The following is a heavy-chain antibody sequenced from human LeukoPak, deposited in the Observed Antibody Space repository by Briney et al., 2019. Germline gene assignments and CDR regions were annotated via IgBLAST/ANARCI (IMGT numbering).Heavy chain of an antibody. J-gene: IGHJ4*02. V-gene: IGHV1-2*04. Sequence: ASVKVSCKASGYTFTGYYMHWVRQAPGQGLEWMGWTNPNSGGTNYAQKFQGWVTMTRDTSISTAYMELSRLRSDDTAVYYCARVACSSTSCAPDYWGQGTLVTVSS. CDR2: TNPNSGGT. D-gene: IGHD2-2*01. CDR3: ARVACSSTSCAPDY. CDR1: GYTFTGYY.